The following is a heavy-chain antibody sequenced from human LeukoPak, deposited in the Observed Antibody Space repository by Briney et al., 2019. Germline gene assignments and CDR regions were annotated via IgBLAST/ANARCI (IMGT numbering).Heavy chain of an antibody. Sequence: AGGSLRLSCAVSGFTFSNYWMSWLRQAPGKGLEWVANIKQDGSEKYYVDSVKGRFTISRDNAKNSLYLQMNSLRAEDTAVYYCARGLDFWNTWGQGTLVTVSS. CDR1: GFTFSNYW. CDR3: ARGLDFWNT. V-gene: IGHV3-7*01. CDR2: IKQDGSEK. D-gene: IGHD3/OR15-3a*01. J-gene: IGHJ4*02.